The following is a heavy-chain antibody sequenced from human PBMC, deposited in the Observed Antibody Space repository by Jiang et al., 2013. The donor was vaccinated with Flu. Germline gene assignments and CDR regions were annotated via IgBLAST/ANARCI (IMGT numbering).Heavy chain of an antibody. J-gene: IGHJ6*02. CDR2: INHSGST. D-gene: IGHD3-10*01. V-gene: IGHV4-34*01. CDR3: ARHRINYYGSGSYSYYYGMDV. CDR1: GGSFSGYY. Sequence: LLKPSETLSLTCAVYGGSFSGYYWSWIRQPPGKGLEWIGEINHSGSTNYNPSLKSRVTISVDTSKNQFSLKLSSVTAADTAVYYCARHRINYYGSGSYSYYYGMDVWGQGTTV.